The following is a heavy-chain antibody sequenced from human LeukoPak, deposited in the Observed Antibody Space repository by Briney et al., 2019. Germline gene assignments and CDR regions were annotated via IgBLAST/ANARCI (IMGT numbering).Heavy chain of an antibody. Sequence: ASVKVSCKASGYTFTSYDINWVRQATGQGLEWMGWMNPNSGNTGYAQKFQGRVTITRNTSISTAYVELSSLRSEDTAVYYCAKDSLSSSWQGGNYFDYWGQGTLVTVSS. D-gene: IGHD6-13*01. CDR3: AKDSLSSSWQGGNYFDY. CDR2: MNPNSGNT. J-gene: IGHJ4*02. CDR1: GYTFTSYD. V-gene: IGHV1-8*03.